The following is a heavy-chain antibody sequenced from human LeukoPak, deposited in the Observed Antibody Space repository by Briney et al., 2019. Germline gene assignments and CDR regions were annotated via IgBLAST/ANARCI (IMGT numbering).Heavy chain of an antibody. V-gene: IGHV3-30*02. CDR1: GFTFSSYG. Sequence: QPGRSLRLSCAASGFTFSSYGMHWVRQAPGKGLEWVAFIRYDGSNKYYADSVKGRFTISRDNSKNTLYLQMNSLRAEDTAVYYCAKSQRRITIFGVPDYWGQGTLVTVSS. CDR3: AKSQRRITIFGVPDY. J-gene: IGHJ4*02. D-gene: IGHD3-3*01. CDR2: IRYDGSNK.